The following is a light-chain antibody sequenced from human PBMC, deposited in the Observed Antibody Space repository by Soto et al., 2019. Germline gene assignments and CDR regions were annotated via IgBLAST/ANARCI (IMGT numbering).Light chain of an antibody. CDR2: GAS. Sequence: DIQMTQSPSSLSASIGDRVTMTCRASQGIRSDLAWYQQSPGKAPKSLISGASTLQTGVPSRFSGSGAGTDFSLTIDSLQPEDLATYYCAQHNTYPVTFGGGTKVEIK. J-gene: IGKJ4*01. CDR3: AQHNTYPVT. V-gene: IGKV1-17*01. CDR1: QGIRSD.